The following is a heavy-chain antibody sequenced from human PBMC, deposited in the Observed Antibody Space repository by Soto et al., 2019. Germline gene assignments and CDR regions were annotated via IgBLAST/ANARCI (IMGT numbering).Heavy chain of an antibody. D-gene: IGHD7-27*01. CDR1: RGSISSGTNY. CDR3: ATGVTPPYYFDY. V-gene: IGHV4-39*01. Sequence: SETLSLTCTVSRGSISSGTNYWAWIRQPPGKGLEWIANIYYSGSTFYNPSLKSRVTISLDTSKNQFSLKLRSVTAADTAVYYCATGVTPPYYFDYWGQGTLVTVSS. CDR2: IYYSGST. J-gene: IGHJ4*02.